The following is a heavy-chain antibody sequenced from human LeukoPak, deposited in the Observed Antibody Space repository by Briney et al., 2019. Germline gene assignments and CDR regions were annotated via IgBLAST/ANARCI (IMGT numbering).Heavy chain of an antibody. CDR1: GGAFSHYY. J-gene: IGHJ4*02. CDR3: AGGGDSGGYYYPMFDY. CDR2: VSHSGLS. Sequence: SETLSLTCAVYGGAFSHYYWTWIRQPPGMGLEWIGDVSHSGLSNYNPSLKSRVTISVDTSKNQFSLKLNSVTAADTAVYYCAGGGDSGGYYYPMFDYWGQGTLVTVSS. V-gene: IGHV4-34*01. D-gene: IGHD3-22*01.